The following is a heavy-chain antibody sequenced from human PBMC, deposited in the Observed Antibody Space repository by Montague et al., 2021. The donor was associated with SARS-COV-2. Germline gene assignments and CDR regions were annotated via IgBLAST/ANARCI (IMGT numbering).Heavy chain of an antibody. D-gene: IGHD1-7*01. CDR3: VRDKGRSNWNFPDY. V-gene: IGHV4-59*12. Sequence: SETLSLTCSVSGGSINNYYWGWVRQSPGKGLEWIGYIYYSGSVTTSYNPSLKSRVSISVDTSKNQFSLKLSSVTAADTAVYYCVRDKGRSNWNFPDYWGQGTLVTVSS. CDR1: GGSINNYY. J-gene: IGHJ4*02. CDR2: IYYSGSVTT.